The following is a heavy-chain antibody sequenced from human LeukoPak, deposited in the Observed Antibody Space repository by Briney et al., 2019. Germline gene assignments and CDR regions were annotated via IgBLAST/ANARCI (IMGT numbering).Heavy chain of an antibody. D-gene: IGHD3-3*01. J-gene: IGHJ4*02. CDR3: ARDLEYYDFWSGYYHTLDY. Sequence: GASVKVSCKASGYTFTSYYMHWVRQAPAQGLEWMGIINPSGGSTSYAQKFQGRVTMTRDTSTSTVYMELSSLRSEDTAVYYCARDLEYYDFWSGYYHTLDYWGQGTLVTVSS. CDR2: INPSGGST. V-gene: IGHV1-46*01. CDR1: GYTFTSYY.